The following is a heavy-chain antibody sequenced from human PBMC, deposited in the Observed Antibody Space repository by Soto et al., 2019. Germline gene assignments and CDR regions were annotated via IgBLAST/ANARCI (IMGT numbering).Heavy chain of an antibody. Sequence: SETLSLTCSVSGDSISRINYYWTWLRQHPDEGLEWIGNIYFRGNTYYSPSLESRLTISVDTSKNQFSLKLTSVTAADTAVYYCAREGGSYDSGGYLIRGAFDIWGQGTMVT. J-gene: IGHJ3*02. CDR1: GDSISRINYY. D-gene: IGHD3-22*01. CDR3: AREGGSYDSGGYLIRGAFDI. V-gene: IGHV4-31*03. CDR2: IYFRGNT.